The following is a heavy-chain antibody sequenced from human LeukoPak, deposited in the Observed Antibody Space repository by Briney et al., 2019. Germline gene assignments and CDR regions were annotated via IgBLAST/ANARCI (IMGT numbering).Heavy chain of an antibody. Sequence: SQTLSLTCTVSGGSISTSSYYWSWIRQPAGKGLEWIGRIYTSGSTNYNPSLKSRVTMSVDTSKNQFSLRLSSVTAADMAVYYCARGENPLNIHIAIIDYWGQGTLVTVSS. CDR1: GGSISTSSYY. CDR3: ARGENPLNIHIAIIDY. D-gene: IGHD6-13*01. V-gene: IGHV4-61*02. J-gene: IGHJ4*02. CDR2: IYTSGST.